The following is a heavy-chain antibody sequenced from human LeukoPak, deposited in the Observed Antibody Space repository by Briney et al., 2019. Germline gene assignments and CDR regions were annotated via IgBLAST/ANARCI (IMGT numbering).Heavy chain of an antibody. CDR3: ARHWIRGGYNYGYGWDDC. CDR2: IFYSGST. J-gene: IGHJ4*02. CDR1: GDSISNHHYY. V-gene: IGHV4-39*01. Sequence: SETLSLTCTVSGDSISNHHYYWGWIRQPPGKGLEWIGCIFYSGSTYYNPSLKSRVTISADTPKNQFSLKLSSMTAADTAVYYCARHWIRGGYNYGYGWDDCWGQGTLVAVSS. D-gene: IGHD5-18*01.